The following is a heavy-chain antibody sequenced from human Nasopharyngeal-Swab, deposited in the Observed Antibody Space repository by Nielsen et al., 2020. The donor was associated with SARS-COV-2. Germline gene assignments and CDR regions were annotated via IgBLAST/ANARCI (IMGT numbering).Heavy chain of an antibody. CDR3: AKAYCSGAGCDYFAY. CDR1: GFTFRKCA. J-gene: IGHJ4*02. D-gene: IGHD2-15*01. CDR2: ITDSGYGT. V-gene: IGHV3-23*01. Sequence: GGSLRLSCAAAGFTFRKCAMNWVRQAPGKGLQWVATITDSGYGTYYADSVKGRFTISRDNPKNTLYLQMNSLRAEDSAVYYCAKAYCSGAGCDYFAYWGQGTLVTVSS.